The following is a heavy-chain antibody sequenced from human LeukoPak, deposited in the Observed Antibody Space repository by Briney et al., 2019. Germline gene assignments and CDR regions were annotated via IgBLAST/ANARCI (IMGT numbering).Heavy chain of an antibody. CDR2: ISGSGGST. D-gene: IGHD2-15*01. V-gene: IGHV3-23*01. CDR3: AKGDDIVLVVAALDY. J-gene: IGHJ4*02. Sequence: GGSLRLSCAASGFTFSSYAMSWVRQAPGKGLEWVSAISGSGGSTYYADSVKGRFTISRDNSKNTLYLQMNSLRAEDTAVYYCAKGDDIVLVVAALDYWGQGTLVTVSS. CDR1: GFTFSSYA.